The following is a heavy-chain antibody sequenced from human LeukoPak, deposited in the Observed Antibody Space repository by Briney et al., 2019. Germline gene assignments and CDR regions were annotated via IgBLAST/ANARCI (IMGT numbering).Heavy chain of an antibody. CDR1: GGSFSGYY. CDR2: INHSGST. CDR3: ARGMNYYDSSGYQDY. J-gene: IGHJ4*02. Sequence: SETLSLTCAVYGGSFSGYYWSWIRQPPGKGLEWIGEINHSGSTNYNPSLKSRVTISVDTSKNHFSLKLSSVTAADTAVYYCARGMNYYDSSGYQDYWGQGTLVTVSS. D-gene: IGHD3-22*01. V-gene: IGHV4-34*01.